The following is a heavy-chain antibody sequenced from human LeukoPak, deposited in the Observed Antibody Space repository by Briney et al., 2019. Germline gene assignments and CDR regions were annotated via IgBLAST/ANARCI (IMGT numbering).Heavy chain of an antibody. CDR1: GGSIGSFF. CDR2: IYYRGST. Sequence: SETLSLTCTVSGGSIGSFFWSWIRQPPGKGLEWIGNIYYRGSTNYNPSLKSRVAISVDTSKNQFSLNLTSVTAADTAVYYCARDRILDVWGQGTTVTVSS. CDR3: ARDRILDV. V-gene: IGHV4-59*08. D-gene: IGHD2/OR15-2a*01. J-gene: IGHJ6*02.